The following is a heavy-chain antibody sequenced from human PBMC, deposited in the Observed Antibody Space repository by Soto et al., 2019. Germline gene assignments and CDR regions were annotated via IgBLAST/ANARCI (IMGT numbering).Heavy chain of an antibody. CDR2: IYYTGST. CDR1: GSYISSYY. CDR3: ARAPGTARRFDS. V-gene: IGHV4-59*01. Sequence: SETLSLTCNVSGSYISSYYWSWIRQPPGKGLEWIGNIYYTGSTNYNPSLKSRVTISVDTSKNQFSLNLSSVTAADTAVYFCARAPGTARRFDSWGQGTLVTVSS. D-gene: IGHD6-6*01. J-gene: IGHJ4*02.